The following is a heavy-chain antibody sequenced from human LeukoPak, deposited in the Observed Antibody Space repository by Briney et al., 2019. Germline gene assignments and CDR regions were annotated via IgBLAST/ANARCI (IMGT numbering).Heavy chain of an antibody. V-gene: IGHV3-30-3*01. D-gene: IGHD4-23*01. Sequence: GRSLRLSCAASGFTFSSYAMHWVRQAPGKGLEWVAVISYDGSNKYYADSVKGRFTISRDNSKNTLYLQMNSLRAEDTAVYYCARDRYGRVVIFDYWGQGTLVTVSS. CDR1: GFTFSSYA. CDR3: ARDRYGRVVIFDY. CDR2: ISYDGSNK. J-gene: IGHJ4*02.